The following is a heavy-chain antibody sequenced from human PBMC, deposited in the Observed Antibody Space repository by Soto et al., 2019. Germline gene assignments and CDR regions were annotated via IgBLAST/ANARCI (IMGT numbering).Heavy chain of an antibody. J-gene: IGHJ6*02. Sequence: QVQLVQSGDEVKKPGASVKVSCKASGYIFVNYGIAWVRQAPGQGLEWMGWISPYTGNTHSASKVQGRLTMPTDTSTSTAYMDLGSLTSDDTAVYYCVMVDNYVTPTPHDVWGQGTTVTVSS. D-gene: IGHD3-16*01. CDR1: GYIFVNYG. CDR2: ISPYTGNT. CDR3: VMVDNYVTPTPHDV. V-gene: IGHV1-18*01.